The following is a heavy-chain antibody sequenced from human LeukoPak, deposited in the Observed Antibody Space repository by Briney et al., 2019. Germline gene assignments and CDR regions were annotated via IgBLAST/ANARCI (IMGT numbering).Heavy chain of an antibody. V-gene: IGHV3-23*01. J-gene: IGHJ4*02. CDR3: AKIYCDYGHC. Sequence: PGGSLRLSCAASGFTFSSYAMSWVRQAPGKGLEWVSAISGSGGSTYYADSVKGRFTISRDNSKKTLYLQMNSMKAEDTAVYYCAKIYCDYGHCWGQGTLVNVSS. D-gene: IGHD4-17*01. CDR2: ISGSGGST. CDR1: GFTFSSYA.